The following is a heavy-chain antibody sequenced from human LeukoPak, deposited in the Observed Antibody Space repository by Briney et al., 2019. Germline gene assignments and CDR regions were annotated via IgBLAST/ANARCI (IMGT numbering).Heavy chain of an antibody. D-gene: IGHD3-22*01. J-gene: IGHJ4*02. V-gene: IGHV4-61*05. CDR3: ARSDDSSGYWGFDY. Sequence: SETLSLTCTVSGGSISSSSYYWGWIRQPPGKGLEWIGYIYYSGSTNYNPSLKSRVTISVDTSKNQFSLKLSSVTAADTAVYYCARSDDSSGYWGFDYWGQGTLVTVSS. CDR1: GGSISSSSYY. CDR2: IYYSGST.